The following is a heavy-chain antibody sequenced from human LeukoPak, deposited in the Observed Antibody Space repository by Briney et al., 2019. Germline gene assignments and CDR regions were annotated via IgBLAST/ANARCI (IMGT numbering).Heavy chain of an antibody. D-gene: IGHD4-23*01. Sequence: ASVKVSCKASGYTFTSYYMHWVRQAPGQGLEWVGIINPSGGSTSYAQKFQGRVTMTRDTSTSTVYMELSSLRSEDTAVYYCARAFPDYGGKVRYFDYWGQGTLVTVSS. CDR1: GYTFTSYY. CDR2: INPSGGST. CDR3: ARAFPDYGGKVRYFDY. V-gene: IGHV1-46*01. J-gene: IGHJ4*02.